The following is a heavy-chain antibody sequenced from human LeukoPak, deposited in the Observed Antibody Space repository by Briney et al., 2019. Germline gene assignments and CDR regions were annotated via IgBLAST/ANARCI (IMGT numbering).Heavy chain of an antibody. Sequence: SVKVSCKASGGTFSSYAISWVRQAPGQGLEWMGRIIPIFGTANYAQKFQGRVTITTDESTSTAYMELSSLRSEDTAVYYCARVEWGDYGNFDAFDIWGQGTMVTVSS. D-gene: IGHD4-17*01. CDR2: IIPIFGTA. CDR3: ARVEWGDYGNFDAFDI. CDR1: GGTFSSYA. V-gene: IGHV1-69*05. J-gene: IGHJ3*02.